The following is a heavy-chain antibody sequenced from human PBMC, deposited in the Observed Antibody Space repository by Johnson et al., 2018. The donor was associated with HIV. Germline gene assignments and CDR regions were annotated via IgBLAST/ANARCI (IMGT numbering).Heavy chain of an antibody. CDR3: AREVTALLNVFDI. CDR2: IYSGGST. J-gene: IGHJ3*02. V-gene: IGHV3-53*01. D-gene: IGHD2-21*02. Sequence: VQLVESGGGLIQPGGSLRLSCAASGFTVSSKYMSWVRQAPGKGLEWVSVIYSGGSTDYADSVKGRFTISRDNSRNTLYLQRNSLRAEDTAVYYCAREVTALLNVFDIWGQGTMVTVSS. CDR1: GFTVSSKY.